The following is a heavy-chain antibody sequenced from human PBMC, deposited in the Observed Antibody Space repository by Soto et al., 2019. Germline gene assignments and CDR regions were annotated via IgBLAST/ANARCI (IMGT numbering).Heavy chain of an antibody. V-gene: IGHV4-31*03. D-gene: IGHD3-22*01. CDR1: GGSISSGGYY. J-gene: IGHJ5*02. CDR2: IYYSGST. Sequence: SDTLSLTCTVSGGSISSGGYYWSWIRQHPGKGLEWIGYIYYSGSTYYNPSLKSRVTISVDTSKNQFSLKLSSVTAADTAVYYCARDSYYHDSSGYRNWFDPWGQGTLVTVSS. CDR3: ARDSYYHDSSGYRNWFDP.